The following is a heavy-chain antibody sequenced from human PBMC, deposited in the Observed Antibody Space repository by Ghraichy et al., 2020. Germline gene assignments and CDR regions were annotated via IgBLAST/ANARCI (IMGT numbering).Heavy chain of an antibody. CDR2: ISSSSSTI. D-gene: IGHD3-22*01. CDR3: ARDRGSGYYYRWFDP. J-gene: IGHJ5*02. Sequence: GGSLRLSCAASGFTFSSYSMNWVRQAPGKGLEWVSYISSSSSTIYYADSVKGRFTISRDNAKNSLYLQMNSLRDEDTAVYYCARDRGSGYYYRWFDPWGQGTLVTVSS. V-gene: IGHV3-48*02. CDR1: GFTFSSYS.